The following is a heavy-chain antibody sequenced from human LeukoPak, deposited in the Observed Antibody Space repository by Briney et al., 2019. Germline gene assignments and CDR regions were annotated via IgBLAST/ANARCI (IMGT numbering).Heavy chain of an antibody. V-gene: IGHV4-59*01. CDR1: GGSISSYY. Sequence: SETLSLTCTVSGGSISSYYWSWIRQPPGKGLEWIGYIYYSGSTNYNPSLKSRVTISVDTSKNQFSLKLSSVTAADTAVYYCASTDAYYYDSSGLAFDIWGRGTMVTVSS. D-gene: IGHD3-22*01. CDR2: IYYSGST. CDR3: ASTDAYYYDSSGLAFDI. J-gene: IGHJ3*02.